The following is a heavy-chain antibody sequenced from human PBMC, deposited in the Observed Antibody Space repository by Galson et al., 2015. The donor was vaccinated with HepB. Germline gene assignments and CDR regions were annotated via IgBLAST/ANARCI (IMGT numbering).Heavy chain of an antibody. CDR2: IDPSDSYT. CDR3: ARSDIVVVPAVMGLGEYGMDV. Sequence: QSGAEVKKPGESLRISCKGSGYSFTSYWISWVRQMPGKGLEWMGRIDPSDSYTNYSPSFQGHVTISADKSISTAYLQWSSLKASDTAMYYCARSDIVVVPAVMGLGEYGMDVWGQGTTVTVSS. V-gene: IGHV5-10-1*01. D-gene: IGHD2-2*01. J-gene: IGHJ6*02. CDR1: GYSFTSYW.